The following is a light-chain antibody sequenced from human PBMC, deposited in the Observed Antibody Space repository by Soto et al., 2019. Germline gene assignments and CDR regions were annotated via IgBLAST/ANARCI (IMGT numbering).Light chain of an antibody. CDR2: EFS. J-gene: IGLJ1*01. CDR1: SSDVGSYNS. CDR3: SSYTTSNTYV. V-gene: IGLV2-18*02. Sequence: QSALTQPPSVSGSPGQSVTISCTGTSSDVGSYNSVSWYQQSPGTVPKLMIYEFSKRPSGVPDRFSGSKSGNTASLTISGLQAEDEADYYCSSYTTSNTYVFGPGTKLTVL.